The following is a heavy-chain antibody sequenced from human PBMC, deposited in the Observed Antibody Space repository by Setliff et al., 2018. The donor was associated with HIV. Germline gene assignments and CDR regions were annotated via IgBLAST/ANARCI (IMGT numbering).Heavy chain of an antibody. CDR3: TRSRRRLDSGSPWWYFDL. CDR2: VDPEDGET. J-gene: IGHJ2*01. V-gene: IGHV1-69-2*01. Sequence: ASVKVSCKASGYSFTTYFMHWVRQAPGKGLEWMGRVDPEDGETIYAERFRGRISLTVDKSTGTAYMELNRLRSEDTAVYYCTRSRRRLDSGSPWWYFDLWGRGTLGTVSS. CDR1: GYSFTTYF. D-gene: IGHD3-22*01.